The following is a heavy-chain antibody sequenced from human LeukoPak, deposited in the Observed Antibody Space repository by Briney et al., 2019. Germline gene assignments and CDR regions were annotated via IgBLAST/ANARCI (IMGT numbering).Heavy chain of an antibody. J-gene: IGHJ4*02. CDR1: GDTLTEFS. V-gene: IGHV1-24*01. Sequence: ASVKVSCKVSGDTLTEFSMFWVRQAPGKGLEWMGGFYREDGETTYAQKFQGRVTMTEDTSTDTAYMGLSSLRYEDTAVYYCATLDGYGDYVGYWGQGTVVTVSS. D-gene: IGHD4-17*01. CDR3: ATLDGYGDYVGY. CDR2: FYREDGET.